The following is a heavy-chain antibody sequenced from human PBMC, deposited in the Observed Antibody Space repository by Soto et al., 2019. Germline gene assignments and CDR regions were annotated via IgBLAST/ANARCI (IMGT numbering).Heavy chain of an antibody. J-gene: IGHJ5*02. CDR2: IIPIFGTA. V-gene: IGHV1-69*01. Sequence: QVQLVQSGAEVKKPGSSVKVSCKASGVTFSSYAIIWVRQAPGQGLEWMGGIIPIFGTANYAQKFQGRVTITADESTSTAYMELSSLRSEDTAVYYCARAYCGGDCFRNWFDPWGQGTLVTVSS. CDR1: GVTFSSYA. CDR3: ARAYCGGDCFRNWFDP. D-gene: IGHD2-21*02.